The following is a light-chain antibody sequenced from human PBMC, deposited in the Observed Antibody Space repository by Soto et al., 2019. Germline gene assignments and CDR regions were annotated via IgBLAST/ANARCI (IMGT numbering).Light chain of an antibody. Sequence: QSVLTQPASVSGSPGQSITISCTGTSSDVGGYNHVSWYQHHPGKPPKLMIYGVSNRPSGVSNRFSGSKSGNTASLTISGLQAEDEADYYCSSYTSSSTYVFGIGTKVTVL. CDR3: SSYTSSSTYV. V-gene: IGLV2-14*03. CDR2: GVS. CDR1: SSDVGGYNH. J-gene: IGLJ1*01.